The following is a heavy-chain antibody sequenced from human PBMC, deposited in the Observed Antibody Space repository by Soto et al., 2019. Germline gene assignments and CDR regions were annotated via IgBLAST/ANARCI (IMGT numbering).Heavy chain of an antibody. Sequence: PSETLSLTCAVYGGSFSGYYWNWIRQPPGKGLEWIGGINHGGSTNYNPSLKSRVTISVDTSKTHFSLKLTSVTAADTAVYYCARWCSYYYYGMDVWGQGTTVTVSS. D-gene: IGHD2-8*01. CDR1: GGSFSGYY. CDR2: INHGGST. V-gene: IGHV4-34*01. J-gene: IGHJ6*02. CDR3: ARWCSYYYYGMDV.